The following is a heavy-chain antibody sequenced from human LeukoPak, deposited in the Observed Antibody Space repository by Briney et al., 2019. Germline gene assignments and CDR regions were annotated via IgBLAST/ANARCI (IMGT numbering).Heavy chain of an antibody. CDR3: ARGSSSGWYIDY. Sequence: GGSLRLSCAASGFTFSSYSMNWVRQAPGKGLEWVSYISSSGSTIYYADSVKGRFTISRDNAKNSLYLQMNSLRAEDTAVYYCARGSSSGWYIDYWGQGTLVTVSS. CDR2: ISSSGSTI. D-gene: IGHD6-19*01. J-gene: IGHJ4*02. V-gene: IGHV3-48*04. CDR1: GFTFSSYS.